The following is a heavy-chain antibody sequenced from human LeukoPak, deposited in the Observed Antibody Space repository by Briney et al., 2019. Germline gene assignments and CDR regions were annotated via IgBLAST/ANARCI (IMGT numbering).Heavy chain of an antibody. Sequence: GGSLRLSCAASGFTFSSYAMSWVRQAPGKGLEWVSVIYSGGSTYYADSVKGRFTISRDNSKNTLYLQMNSLRAEDTAVYYCARSSYYYDSSNYYRDYWGQGTLVTVSS. CDR3: ARSSYYYDSSNYYRDY. D-gene: IGHD3-22*01. CDR2: IYSGGST. J-gene: IGHJ4*02. V-gene: IGHV3-53*01. CDR1: GFTFSSYA.